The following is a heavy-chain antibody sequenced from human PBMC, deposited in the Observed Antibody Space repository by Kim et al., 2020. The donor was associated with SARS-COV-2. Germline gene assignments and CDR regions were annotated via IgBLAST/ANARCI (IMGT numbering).Heavy chain of an antibody. D-gene: IGHD5-18*01. Sequence: SETLSLTCTVSGGSISSYYWSWIRQPPGKGLEWIGYIYYSGSTNYNPSLKSRVTISVDTSKNQFSLKLSSVTAVDTAVYYCARENSYGTFDYWGQGTLVTVSS. CDR3: ARENSYGTFDY. CDR1: GGSISSYY. V-gene: IGHV4-59*13. J-gene: IGHJ4*02. CDR2: IYYSGST.